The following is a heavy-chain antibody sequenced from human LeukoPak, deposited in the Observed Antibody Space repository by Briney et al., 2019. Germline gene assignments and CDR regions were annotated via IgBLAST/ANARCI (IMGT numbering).Heavy chain of an antibody. CDR2: IRYDGSNK. Sequence: GGSLRLSCAASGFTFSSYGMHWVRQAPGKGLEGVAFIRYDGSNKYYADSVKGRFTISRDNSKNTLYLQMNSLRAEDTAVYYCARDAELGIRTDAFDIWGQGTMVTVSS. J-gene: IGHJ3*02. D-gene: IGHD7-27*01. CDR1: GFTFSSYG. CDR3: ARDAELGIRTDAFDI. V-gene: IGHV3-30*02.